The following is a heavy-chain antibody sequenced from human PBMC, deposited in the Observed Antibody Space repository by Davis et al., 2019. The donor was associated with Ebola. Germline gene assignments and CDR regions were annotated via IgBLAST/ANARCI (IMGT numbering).Heavy chain of an antibody. CDR1: GYTFTSYG. CDR2: ISADNGDT. J-gene: IGHJ4*02. V-gene: IGHV1-18*04. Sequence: ASVKVSCKASGYTFTSYGITWVRQAPGQGLEWMGWISADNGDTNYARNVQGRVTMTTDTSTTTAYMELRSLRSDDTAIYYCARDIPAYSGSYYWGQGTLVTVSS. CDR3: ARDIPAYSGSYY. D-gene: IGHD1-26*01.